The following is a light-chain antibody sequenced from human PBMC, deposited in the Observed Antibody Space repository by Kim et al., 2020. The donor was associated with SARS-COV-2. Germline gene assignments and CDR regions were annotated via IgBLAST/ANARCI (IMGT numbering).Light chain of an antibody. J-gene: IGKJ1*01. Sequence: DMQMTQSPSSLSASVGDRVTITCRASAPPNNYVNWYQQRPGRAHELLIYTASNLQGGVPTRFSGGGSGTDFALTISGLQPEDFATNYCQQTYSLPWTFGQGTKVDIK. CDR2: TAS. CDR3: QQTYSLPWT. V-gene: IGKV1-39*01. CDR1: APPNNY.